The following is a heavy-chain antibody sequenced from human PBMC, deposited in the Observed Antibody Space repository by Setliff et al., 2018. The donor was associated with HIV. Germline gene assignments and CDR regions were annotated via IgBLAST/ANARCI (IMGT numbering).Heavy chain of an antibody. J-gene: IGHJ3*02. D-gene: IGHD3-22*01. CDR1: GDSVSSNSAA. Sequence: SQTLSLTCAISGDSVSSNSAAWNWIRQSPSRGLEWLGRTYYRSKWYNDYAGSVKSRITINPDTSKNQFSLQLNSVTPEDTAVYYCARTRGLGYYDSSGNAFDIWGQGTMVTVSS. CDR2: TYYRSKWYN. V-gene: IGHV6-1*01. CDR3: ARTRGLGYYDSSGNAFDI.